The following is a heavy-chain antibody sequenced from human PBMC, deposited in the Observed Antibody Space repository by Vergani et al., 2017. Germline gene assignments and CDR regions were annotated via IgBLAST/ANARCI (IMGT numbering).Heavy chain of an antibody. J-gene: IGHJ6*02. V-gene: IGHV4-34*01. D-gene: IGHD3-16*01. CDR3: ARDKTGDYVSGVYYYYGMDV. CDR2: INHSGST. CDR1: GGSFSGYY. Sequence: QVQLQQWGAGLLKPSETLSLTCAVYGGSFSGYYWSWIRQPPGKGLEWIGEINHSGSTNYNPSLKSRVTISVDTSKNQFSLKLSSVTAADTAVYYCARDKTGDYVSGVYYYYGMDVWGQGTTVTVSS.